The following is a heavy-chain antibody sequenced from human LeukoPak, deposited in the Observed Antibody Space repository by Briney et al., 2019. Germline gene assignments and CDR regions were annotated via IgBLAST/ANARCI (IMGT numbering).Heavy chain of an antibody. D-gene: IGHD3-3*01. V-gene: IGHV3-74*01. Sequence: GGSLRLSCAASGFTFSSYWMHWVRQAPGKGLVWVSRINSDGSSTSYADSVKGRFTISRDNAKNTLYLQMNSLRAEDTAVFYCAREVRDFWSGYYFDYWGQGTLVTVSS. CDR1: GFTFSSYW. CDR2: INSDGSST. CDR3: AREVRDFWSGYYFDY. J-gene: IGHJ4*02.